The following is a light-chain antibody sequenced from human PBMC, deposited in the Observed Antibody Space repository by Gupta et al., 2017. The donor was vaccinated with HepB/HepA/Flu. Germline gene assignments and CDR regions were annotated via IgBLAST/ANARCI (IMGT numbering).Light chain of an antibody. V-gene: IGLV2-14*03. CDR2: HVS. CDR3: SSYTSSSTLV. Sequence: QSALTQPASVSGSPGQSITISCTGTSSDVGGYNYVSWYQHYPGKAPKLMIYHVSYRPSGVSNRFSGSKAGNTASLTISGLQAEDDADYYCSSYTSSSTLVFGGGTKLTVL. J-gene: IGLJ2*01. CDR1: SSDVGGYNY.